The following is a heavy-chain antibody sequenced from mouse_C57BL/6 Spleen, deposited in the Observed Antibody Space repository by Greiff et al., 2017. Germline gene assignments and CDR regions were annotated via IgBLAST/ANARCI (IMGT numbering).Heavy chain of an antibody. V-gene: IGHV1-76*01. CDR2: IYPGSGNT. CDR3: ARDTTVVASFDY. J-gene: IGHJ2*01. CDR1: GYTFTDYY. D-gene: IGHD1-1*01. Sequence: VQLQQSGAELVRPGASVKLSCKASGYTFTDYYINWVKQRPGQGLEWIARIYPGSGNTYYNEKFKGKATLTAEKSSSTAYMQLSSLTSEDSAVYFCARDTTVVASFDYWGQGTTLTVSS.